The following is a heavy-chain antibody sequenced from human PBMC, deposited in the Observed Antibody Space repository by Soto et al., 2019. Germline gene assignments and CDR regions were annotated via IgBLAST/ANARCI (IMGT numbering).Heavy chain of an antibody. D-gene: IGHD3-22*01. J-gene: IGHJ4*02. CDR1: GYSFAGYW. CDR2: IDPSDSQT. CDR3: ARQIYDSDTGPNFQYYFDS. V-gene: IGHV5-10-1*01. Sequence: GESLKISCKGSGYSFAGYWITWVRQKPGEGLEWMGRIDPSDSQTYYSPSFRGHVTISATKSITTVFLQWSSLRASDTAMYYCARQIYDSDTGPNFQYYFDSWGQGTTVTVSS.